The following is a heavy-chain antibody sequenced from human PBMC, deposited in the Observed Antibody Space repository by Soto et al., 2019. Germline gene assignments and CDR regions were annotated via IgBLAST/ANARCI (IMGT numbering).Heavy chain of an antibody. CDR1: GGSISSYY. Sequence: SETLSLTCTVSGGSISSYYWGWIRQPPGKGLEWIGYIYYNGSTNYNPSLKSRVTISVDTSKNQFSLKLSSVTAADTAVYYCARDGGYCSSTSCRGYYYYYGMDVWGQGTTVTVSS. CDR2: IYYNGST. D-gene: IGHD2-2*01. V-gene: IGHV4-59*01. CDR3: ARDGGYCSSTSCRGYYYYYGMDV. J-gene: IGHJ6*02.